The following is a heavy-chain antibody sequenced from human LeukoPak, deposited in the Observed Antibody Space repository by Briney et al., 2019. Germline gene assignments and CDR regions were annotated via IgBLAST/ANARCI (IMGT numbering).Heavy chain of an antibody. Sequence: GGSLRLSCAASGFTFSSYEMNWVRQAPGKGLEWVAVISYDGSKKYYADSVKGRFTISRDNSKNTLYLQMNSLRAEDTAVYYCARDNYDSSGPYYFDYWGQGTLVTVSS. V-gene: IGHV3-30*04. CDR1: GFTFSSYE. CDR3: ARDNYDSSGPYYFDY. J-gene: IGHJ4*02. D-gene: IGHD3-22*01. CDR2: ISYDGSKK.